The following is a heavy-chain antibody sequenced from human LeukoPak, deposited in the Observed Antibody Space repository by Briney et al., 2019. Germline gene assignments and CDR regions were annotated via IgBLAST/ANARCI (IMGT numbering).Heavy chain of an antibody. CDR2: IKQEGSEK. Sequence: GGSLRLSCAASGFSFSTYWMTWVRQAPGKGLEWVANIKQEGSEKSYVDSVKGRFTISRDNAKNSLYLQMNSLRAEDTAVYHCTRGSTYHYWWGQGTLVTVSS. D-gene: IGHD3-16*01. CDR3: TRGSTYHYW. J-gene: IGHJ1*01. V-gene: IGHV3-7*04. CDR1: GFSFSTYW.